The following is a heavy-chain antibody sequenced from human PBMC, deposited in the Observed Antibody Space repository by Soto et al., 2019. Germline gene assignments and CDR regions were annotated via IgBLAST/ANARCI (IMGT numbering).Heavy chain of an antibody. Sequence: LRLSCAASGFTFSAYEMHWVRQAPGQGLEWVSYISKSGGTTYYADSVKGRFTISRDDAKNSVYLQMSSLRPEDMAVYKCVREGHYYFDYWGQGALVTAPQ. CDR3: VREGHYYFDY. J-gene: IGHJ4*02. V-gene: IGHV3-48*03. CDR1: GFTFSAYE. CDR2: ISKSGGTT.